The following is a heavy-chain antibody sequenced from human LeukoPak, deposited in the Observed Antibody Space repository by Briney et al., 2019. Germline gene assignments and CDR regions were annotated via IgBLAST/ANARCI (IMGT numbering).Heavy chain of an antibody. Sequence: SETLSLTCAVYGGSFSGYYWSWIRQPPGKGLEWIGEINHSGSTNYNPSLKSRVTISVGTSKNQFSLKLSSVTAADTAVYYCARGGGYSYGFDYWGQGTLVTVSS. CDR1: GGSFSGYY. J-gene: IGHJ4*02. V-gene: IGHV4-34*01. CDR3: ARGGGYSYGFDY. D-gene: IGHD5-18*01. CDR2: INHSGST.